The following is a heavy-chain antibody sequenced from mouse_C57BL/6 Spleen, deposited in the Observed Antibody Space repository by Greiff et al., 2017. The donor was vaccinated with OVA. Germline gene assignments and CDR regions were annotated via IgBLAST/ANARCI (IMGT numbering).Heavy chain of an antibody. CDR3: ARKRYGGSYSDVDY. CDR2: IYPGSGST. CDR1: GYTFTSYW. D-gene: IGHD1-1*01. V-gene: IGHV1-55*01. Sequence: VQLQQPGAGLVKPGASVKMSCKASGYTFTSYWITWVKQRPGQGLEWIGDIYPGSGSTNYNEKFKSKATLTVDTSSSTAYMQLSSLTSEDSAVYDCARKRYGGSYSDVDYWGQGTTLTVSS. J-gene: IGHJ2*01.